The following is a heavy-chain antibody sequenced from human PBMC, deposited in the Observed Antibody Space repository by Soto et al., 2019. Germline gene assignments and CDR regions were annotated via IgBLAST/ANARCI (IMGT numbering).Heavy chain of an antibody. CDR3: AAETSGYYYFDY. Sequence: SVKVSCKASGFTFTSSAVQWVRQARGQRLEWIGWIVVGSGNTNYAQKFQERVTITRDMSTSTAYMELSSLRSEDTAVYYCAAETSGYYYFDYWGQGTLVTVSS. V-gene: IGHV1-58*01. CDR2: IVVGSGNT. CDR1: GFTFTSSA. J-gene: IGHJ4*02. D-gene: IGHD3-22*01.